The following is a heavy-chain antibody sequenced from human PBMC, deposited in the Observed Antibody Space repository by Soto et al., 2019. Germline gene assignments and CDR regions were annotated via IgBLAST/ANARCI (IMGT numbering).Heavy chain of an antibody. Sequence: SETLSLTCTASGVSISNSSYYWGWIRRPPGKGLEWIGTIYYSGITYYNPSLKSRVTISVDTSKNQFSLKLTSVTAADTAVYYCARHGSNWGQGTLVTVSS. CDR3: ARHGSN. CDR1: GVSISNSSYY. J-gene: IGHJ4*02. CDR2: IYYSGIT. V-gene: IGHV4-39*01.